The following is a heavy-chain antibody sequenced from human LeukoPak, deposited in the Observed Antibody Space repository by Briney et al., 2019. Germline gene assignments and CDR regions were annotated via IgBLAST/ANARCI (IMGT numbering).Heavy chain of an antibody. CDR1: GFTFSDYY. D-gene: IGHD2-2*01. CDR2: ISSNGNTI. Sequence: KPGGSLRLSCAASGFTFSDYYMSWIRQAPGKGLEWVSYISSNGNTIYYADSVKGRFTISRDNAKNSLYLQMNSLRAEDTAVYYCARDYCSGTSCYGKFYFDYWGQGILVTVSS. CDR3: ARDYCSGTSCYGKFYFDY. V-gene: IGHV3-11*01. J-gene: IGHJ4*02.